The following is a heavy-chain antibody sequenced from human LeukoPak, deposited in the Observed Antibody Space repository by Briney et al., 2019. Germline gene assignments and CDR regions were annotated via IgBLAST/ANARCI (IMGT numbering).Heavy chain of an antibody. J-gene: IGHJ4*02. CDR3: ARDVRGVTMIVVVRGGYYFDY. D-gene: IGHD3-22*01. V-gene: IGHV1-2*02. CDR2: INPNSGGT. Sequence: GASVKVSCKASGYTFTGYYMHWVRQAPGQGLEWMGWINPNSGGTNYAQKFQGRVTMTRDTSISTAYMELSRLRSDDTAVYYCARDVRGVTMIVVVRGGYYFDYWGQGTLVTVSS. CDR1: GYTFTGYY.